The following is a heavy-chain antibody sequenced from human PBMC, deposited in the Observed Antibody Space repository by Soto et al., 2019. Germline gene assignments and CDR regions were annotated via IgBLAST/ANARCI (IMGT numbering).Heavy chain of an antibody. CDR3: ARARGTKDIVLMVYAMADYYYYYGMDV. V-gene: IGHV3-21*01. CDR2: ISSSSSYI. CDR1: GFTFSSYS. J-gene: IGHJ6*02. Sequence: GGSLRLSCAASGFTFSSYSMNWVRQAPGKGLEWVSSISSSSSYIYYADSVKGRFTISRDNAKNSLYLQMNSLRAEDTAVYYCARARGTKDIVLMVYAMADYYYYYGMDVWGQGTTVTVSS. D-gene: IGHD2-8*01.